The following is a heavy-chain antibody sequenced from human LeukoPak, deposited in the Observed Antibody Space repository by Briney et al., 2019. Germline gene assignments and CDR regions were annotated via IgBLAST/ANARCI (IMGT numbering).Heavy chain of an antibody. CDR1: GDSISSYY. CDR3: ARGATTTVTTSGFAFDI. D-gene: IGHD4-17*01. CDR2: IYYSGST. V-gene: IGHV4-59*01. Sequence: SETLSLTCTVSGDSISSYYWSWIRQPPGKGLEWIGYIYYSGSTNYNPSLKSRVTISVDTSKNQFSLKLSSVTAADTAVYYCARGATTTVTTSGFAFDIWGQGTMVTVSS. J-gene: IGHJ3*02.